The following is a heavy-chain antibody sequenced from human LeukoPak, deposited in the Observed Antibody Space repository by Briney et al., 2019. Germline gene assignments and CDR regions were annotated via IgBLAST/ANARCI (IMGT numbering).Heavy chain of an antibody. CDR2: IRHHGMNE. D-gene: IGHD4-17*01. Sequence: GGALRLSCAASGFTFSSFGMHWVRQTPTKGLEWVAFIRHHGMNESYVDSVKGRFTISRDNSKHTLYLQMNSLRVEDTAVYYCAKDRRDYGDYGLDYWGQGTLVTVSP. V-gene: IGHV3-30*02. J-gene: IGHJ4*02. CDR1: GFTFSSFG. CDR3: AKDRRDYGDYGLDY.